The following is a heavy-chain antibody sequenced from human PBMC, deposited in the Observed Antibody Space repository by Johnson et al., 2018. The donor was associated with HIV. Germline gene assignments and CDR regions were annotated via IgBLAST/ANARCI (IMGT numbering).Heavy chain of an antibody. CDR3: ARGPILEWLSGDGFDM. V-gene: IGHV3-23*04. D-gene: IGHD3-3*01. Sequence: VQLVESGGGLVKPGGSLRLSCVASGFTFSDYYMSWVRQAPGKGLEWVSAISGSGGSTYYADSVKGRFTISRDNSKNTLYLQMNSLRVEDTAMYYCARGPILEWLSGDGFDMWGQGTMVTVSS. CDR2: ISGSGGST. CDR1: GFTFSDYY. J-gene: IGHJ3*02.